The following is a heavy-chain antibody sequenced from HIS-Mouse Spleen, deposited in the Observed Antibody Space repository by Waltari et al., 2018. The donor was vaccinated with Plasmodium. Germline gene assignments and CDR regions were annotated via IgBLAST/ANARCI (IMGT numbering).Heavy chain of an antibody. CDR3: TTEYYYGSGSYSFDY. CDR2: IKRKTDGGTT. Sequence: EVQLVESGGGLVKPGGSLRLSCAASGFTFSNVWMSWVGEAPGRGRRGVGGIKRKTDGGTTDCATPMKGRFTNSKNESKNTLYLQMNSLKAEDTAVYYCTTEYYYGSGSYSFDYWGQGTLVTVSS. CDR1: GFTFSNVW. J-gene: IGHJ4*02. V-gene: IGHV3-15*01. D-gene: IGHD3-10*01.